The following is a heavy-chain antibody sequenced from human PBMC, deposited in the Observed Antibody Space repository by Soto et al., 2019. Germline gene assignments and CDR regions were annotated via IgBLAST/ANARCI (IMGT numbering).Heavy chain of an antibody. CDR3: AKDEGSGSYYVTGDY. CDR2: TSYDESRK. CDR1: GFSFSSYG. Sequence: GGSLRLSCAASGFSFSSYGMHWVRQAPGKGLEWVAVTSYDESRKYYADSVKGRFTISRDNSKKTLYLQMNSLRAEDTAVYYCAKDEGSGSYYVTGDYWGQGTLVTVSS. J-gene: IGHJ4*02. D-gene: IGHD3-10*01. V-gene: IGHV3-30*18.